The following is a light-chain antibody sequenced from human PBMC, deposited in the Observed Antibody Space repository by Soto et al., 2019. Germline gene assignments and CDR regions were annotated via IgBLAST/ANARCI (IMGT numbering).Light chain of an antibody. Sequence: ESVLTKSPGGLSLSPGESATLSCMASQSVSSSHLAWYQQKPGQAPRLLIYGASNRATGIPDKFSGSGSGTDFTLTIRRLEPEDIEVYYCQQYGTSSWTFGQGTKV. J-gene: IGKJ1*01. V-gene: IGKV3-20*01. CDR3: QQYGTSSWT. CDR1: QSVSSSH. CDR2: GAS.